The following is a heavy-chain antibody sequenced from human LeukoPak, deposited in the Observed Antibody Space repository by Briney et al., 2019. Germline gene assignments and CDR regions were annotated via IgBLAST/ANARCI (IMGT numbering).Heavy chain of an antibody. Sequence: GGSLRLSCAASRFTFSSYAMSWVRQAPGKELEWVSAISGTGGSTYYADFVEGRFTISRDNSKDTLFLQINSLGAEDPAGYFCSKQGSGWDVDYWGQGTLVTVSS. CDR1: RFTFSSYA. D-gene: IGHD6-19*01. CDR2: ISGTGGST. J-gene: IGHJ4*02. CDR3: SKQGSGWDVDY. V-gene: IGHV3-23*01.